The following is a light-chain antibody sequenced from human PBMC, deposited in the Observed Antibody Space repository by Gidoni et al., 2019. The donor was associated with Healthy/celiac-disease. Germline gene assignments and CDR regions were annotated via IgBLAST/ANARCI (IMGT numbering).Light chain of an antibody. CDR2: GAS. Sequence: EIVLTQSPGTLSLSPGERATLSCRASQSVSSSYLAWYQQKPGQAPRLLIYGASSRATGIPDRFRGSGSGTDFTLTISRLEPEDFAVYYCQQYGSSPSLTFXGXTKVXIK. V-gene: IGKV3-20*01. CDR1: QSVSSSY. CDR3: QQYGSSPSLT. J-gene: IGKJ4*01.